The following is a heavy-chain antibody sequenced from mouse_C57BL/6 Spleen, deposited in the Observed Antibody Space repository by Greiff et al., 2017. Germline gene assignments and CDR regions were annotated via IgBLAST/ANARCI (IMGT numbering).Heavy chain of an antibody. CDR3: ARGSGAQAYYYAMDY. J-gene: IGHJ4*01. D-gene: IGHD3-2*02. CDR1: GYTFTSYW. V-gene: IGHV1-50*01. CDR2: IDPSDSYT. Sequence: VQLQQPGAELVKPGASVKLSCKASGYTFTSYWMQWVKQRPGQGLEWIGEIDPSDSYTNYNQKFKGKATLSVDTSSSTAYMQLSSLTSDDSAVYYCARGSGAQAYYYAMDYWGQGTSVTVSS.